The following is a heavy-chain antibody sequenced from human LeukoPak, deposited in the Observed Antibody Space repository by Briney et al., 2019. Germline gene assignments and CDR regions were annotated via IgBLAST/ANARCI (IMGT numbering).Heavy chain of an antibody. Sequence: GGSLRLSCAASGFTFEDYAMHWVRQAPRKGLEWVSLSTGDGGRTFFADFVKGRFTISRDNSKNSLFLQMNSLRAEDTALYYCAREGPIAVAGYFDYWGQGSLVTVSS. CDR2: STGDGGRT. V-gene: IGHV3-43*02. J-gene: IGHJ4*02. CDR3: AREGPIAVAGYFDY. D-gene: IGHD6-19*01. CDR1: GFTFEDYA.